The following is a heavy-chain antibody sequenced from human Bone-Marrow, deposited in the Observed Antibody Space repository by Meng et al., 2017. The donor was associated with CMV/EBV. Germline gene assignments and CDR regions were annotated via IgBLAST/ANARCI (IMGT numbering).Heavy chain of an antibody. CDR1: GFTFSNYG. Sequence: GESLKISCAASGFTFSNYGMHWVRQAPGKGLERVAVIWYDGSNKYYADPVKGRFIVSRDNAKNYLFLQMNSLRPEDTALYYCVKDIGYKYWGNYFDYWGQGSLVTVSS. V-gene: IGHV3-33*03. CDR3: VKDIGYKYWGNYFDY. J-gene: IGHJ4*02. D-gene: IGHD5-24*01. CDR2: IWYDGSNK.